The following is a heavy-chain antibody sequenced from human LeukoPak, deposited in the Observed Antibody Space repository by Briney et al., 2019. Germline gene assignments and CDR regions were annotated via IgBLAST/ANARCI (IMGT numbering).Heavy chain of an antibody. J-gene: IGHJ5*02. V-gene: IGHV1-18*01. Sequence: GASVTVSFTASGYTFTSYGISWVRQAPGQGLEWMGWISAYNGNTNYAQKLQGRVTMTTDTSTSTAYMELRSLRSDDTAVNYCARLFKVVVVAAIYWFDPWGQGTLVTVS. CDR1: GYTFTSYG. CDR2: ISAYNGNT. D-gene: IGHD2-15*01. CDR3: ARLFKVVVVAAIYWFDP.